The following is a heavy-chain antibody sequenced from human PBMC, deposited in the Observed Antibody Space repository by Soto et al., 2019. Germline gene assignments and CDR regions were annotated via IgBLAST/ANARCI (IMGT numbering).Heavy chain of an antibody. CDR1: GFTFSSYA. V-gene: IGHV3-23*01. D-gene: IGHD6-19*01. CDR2: ITGSGGNT. CDR3: VKIGGVRGWSFDY. Sequence: EVQVLDAGGGLVQPGGSLRLSCAASGFTFSSYAMSWVRQAPGKGLEWVSSITGSGGNTHYADSVKGRFTISRDNSKNTIYLQMSSLRAVDQAIYYSVKIGGVRGWSFDYWGKGTVVTVTS. J-gene: IGHJ4*02.